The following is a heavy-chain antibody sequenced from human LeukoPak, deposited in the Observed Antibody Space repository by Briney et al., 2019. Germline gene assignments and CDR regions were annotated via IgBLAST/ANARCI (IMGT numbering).Heavy chain of an antibody. Sequence: GGSLRLSCAASGFTFSSYWMHWVRQAPGKGLVWVSRINSDGSSTSYADSVKGRFTISRDNAKNTLYLQMNSLRAEDTAVYYCARVSGSYYFMIDYWGQGTLVTVSS. D-gene: IGHD1-26*01. V-gene: IGHV3-74*01. CDR1: GFTFSSYW. CDR3: ARVSGSYYFMIDY. J-gene: IGHJ4*02. CDR2: INSDGSST.